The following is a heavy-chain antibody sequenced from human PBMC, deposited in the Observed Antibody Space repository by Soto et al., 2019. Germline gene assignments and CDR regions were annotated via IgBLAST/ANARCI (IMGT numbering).Heavy chain of an antibody. CDR1: GYTFTNYW. CDR3: AASIFYYGMDV. V-gene: IGHV5-51*01. J-gene: IGHJ6*02. Sequence: EVQLVQSGAEVKKPGESLKIACKGSGYTFTNYWIGWLRQMPGKGPEWMGIIYPADSDTKYNPSFQGQVTISADKSITTTHLQWSSLKASDTAIYYCAASIFYYGMDVWCQGTTVTVSS. CDR2: IYPADSDT.